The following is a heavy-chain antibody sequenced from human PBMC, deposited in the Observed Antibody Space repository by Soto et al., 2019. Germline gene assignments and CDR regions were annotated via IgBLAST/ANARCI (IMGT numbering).Heavy chain of an antibody. D-gene: IGHD2-8*02. V-gene: IGHV4-34*01. J-gene: IGHJ4*02. CDR1: GGSFSGYY. CDR3: ARGQSSLLLDC. CDR2: INHSGST. Sequence: SETLSLTCAVYGGSFSGYYWSRIRQPPGKGLEWIGEINHSGSTNYNPSLKSRVTISVDTSENQFSLKLSSVTAADTAVYYCARGQSSLLLDCWGQGILVTVSS.